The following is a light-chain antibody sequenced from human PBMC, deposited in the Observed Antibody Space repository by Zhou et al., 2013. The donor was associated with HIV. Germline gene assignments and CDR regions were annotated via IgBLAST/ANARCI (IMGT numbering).Light chain of an antibody. Sequence: EIVLTQSPGTLSLSPGEGATLSCRASHTISANYLAWYQQKPGQAPRLLIYDASNRATGIPARFSGSGSGTDFTLTISSLEPEDFAVYYCQQRSNWPLTFGGGTKVEIK. CDR2: DAS. V-gene: IGKV3-11*01. CDR3: QQRSNWPLT. CDR1: HTISANY. J-gene: IGKJ4*01.